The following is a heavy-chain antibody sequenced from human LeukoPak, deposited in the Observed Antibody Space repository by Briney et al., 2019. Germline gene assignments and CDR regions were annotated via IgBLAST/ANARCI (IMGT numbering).Heavy chain of an antibody. D-gene: IGHD3-10*01. V-gene: IGHV4-38-2*02. CDR3: ARDRGSDGSDQLDP. CDR2: ICSSGST. CDR1: LYSISSGYY. Sequence: SETLSLTCTVSLYSISSGYYWGCIRQPAGKGLEWIGRICSSGSTIYNPSLKSRVTMSLDMSNKQFSLKLSSVTAADTAVYYCARDRGSDGSDQLDPWGQGTLVTVS. J-gene: IGHJ5*02.